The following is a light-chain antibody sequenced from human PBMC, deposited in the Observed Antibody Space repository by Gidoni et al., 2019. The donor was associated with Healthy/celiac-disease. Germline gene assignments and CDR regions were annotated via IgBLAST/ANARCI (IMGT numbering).Light chain of an antibody. J-gene: IGKJ2*01. CDR1: QDISNY. CDR3: QQYDNLPYT. V-gene: IGKV1-33*01. Sequence: DIQMTQSPSSLSASVGDRVPITCQASQDISNYLNWYQQKPGKAPKLLIYDASNLETGVPSRFSGSRSGTDFTFTISSLQPEDSATYYCQQYDNLPYTFGQGTKLEIK. CDR2: DAS.